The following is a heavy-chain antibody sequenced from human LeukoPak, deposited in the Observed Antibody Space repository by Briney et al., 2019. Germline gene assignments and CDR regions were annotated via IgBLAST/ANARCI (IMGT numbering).Heavy chain of an antibody. CDR2: MYYSGST. CDR3: ATPYSGIISCLDVVYI. V-gene: IGHV4-31*03. J-gene: IGHJ3*02. Sequence: PSQTLSLTCTVSGVSIRSDKYYWSWIRQRPGKGLEWIGYMYYSGSTSYNPSLKSRVSISLGTPKNQFSLKLTSVAAADTAVYFCATPYSGIISCLDVVYIWGQGTMVTVSS. CDR1: GVSIRSDKYY. D-gene: IGHD5-12*01.